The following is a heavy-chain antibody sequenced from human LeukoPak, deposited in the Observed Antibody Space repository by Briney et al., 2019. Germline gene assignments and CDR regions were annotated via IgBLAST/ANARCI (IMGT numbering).Heavy chain of an antibody. V-gene: IGHV4-59*01. CDR2: IYYSGST. CDR3: AGVTRNYGDYVDY. J-gene: IGHJ4*02. Sequence: PSETLSLTCTGSGGSISSYYWSWIRQPPGKGLEWIGYIYYSGSTNYNPSLKSRVTISVDTSKNQFSLKLSSVTAADTAVYYCAGVTRNYGDYVDYWGQGTLVTVSS. CDR1: GGSISSYY. D-gene: IGHD4-17*01.